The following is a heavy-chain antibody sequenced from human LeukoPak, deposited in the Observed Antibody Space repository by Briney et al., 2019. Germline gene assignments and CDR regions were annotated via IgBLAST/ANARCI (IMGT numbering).Heavy chain of an antibody. CDR2: MSGSGGSA. J-gene: IGHJ3*02. CDR1: GFIFSNYA. V-gene: IGHV3-23*01. Sequence: GGSLRLSCAASGFIFSNYAMSWVRQAPGKGLEWVSGMSGSGGSAYYAGSVKGQFTISRDNSKNTLYLRMNSLRVEDTALYYCAKERVRCSGNSCYPDAFDIWGQGTMVTVSS. D-gene: IGHD2-2*01. CDR3: AKERVRCSGNSCYPDAFDI.